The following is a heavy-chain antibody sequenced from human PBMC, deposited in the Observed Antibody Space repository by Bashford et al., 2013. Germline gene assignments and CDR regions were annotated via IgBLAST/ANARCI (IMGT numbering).Heavy chain of an antibody. CDR1: GVTFSSYG. CDR2: ISGSGSKI. Sequence: GSLRLSCAGSGVTFSSYGMAWVRQAAGKGLERVSGISGSGSKIYYVDSVKGRFTISKDTSKNTLYLQMDSLRAEDTAVYYCAKGSAGSCSQGVCYYFDYWGQGTPVTVSS. D-gene: IGHD2-8*01. J-gene: IGHJ4*02. CDR3: AKGSAGSCSQGVCYYFDY. V-gene: IGHV3-23*01.